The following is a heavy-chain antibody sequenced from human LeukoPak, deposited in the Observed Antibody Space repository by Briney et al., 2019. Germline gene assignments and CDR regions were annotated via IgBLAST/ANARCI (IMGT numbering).Heavy chain of an antibody. V-gene: IGHV3-7*03. CDR2: INQAGTDK. D-gene: IGHD3-16*01. CDR1: GFTSSSFY. Sequence: PGGSLRLSCSPSGFTSSSFYMSWVRHAQGKGLEWVANINQAGTDKYYAGSVKGRFTVSRDNANNSVYLQMNSLRVEDTGIYFCARSLWPEDHWGQGTRVIVSS. J-gene: IGHJ4*02. CDR3: ARSLWPEDH.